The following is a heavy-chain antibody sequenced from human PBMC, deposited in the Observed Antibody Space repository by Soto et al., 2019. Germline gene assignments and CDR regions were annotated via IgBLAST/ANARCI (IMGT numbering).Heavy chain of an antibody. CDR1: NDSIRSGTYY. D-gene: IGHD3-10*01. V-gene: IGHV4-39*01. CDR2: LSYLGTT. J-gene: IGHJ6*02. Sequence: SETLSLTCTVSNDSIRSGTYYWAWIRQPPGRGLEWIGSLSYLGTTDYNPSLKSRVTISKDASKNQFSLKLTSMTAADTAVYYCARGTGSENTLYYYCGMDVWGQAYTVTVYS. CDR3: ARGTGSENTLYYYCGMDV.